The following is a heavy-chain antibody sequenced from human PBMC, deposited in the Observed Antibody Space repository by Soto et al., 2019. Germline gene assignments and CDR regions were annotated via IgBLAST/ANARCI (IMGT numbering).Heavy chain of an antibody. J-gene: IGHJ4*02. Sequence: PGGSLILSCAASGFTVSSNYMSWVRQAPGKGLEWVSLIYSGGSTYYADSVKGRFTISRDNSKNTLYLQMGSLRAEDMAVYYCARGGSDYYFDYWAQGTLVTVSS. CDR1: GFTVSSNY. V-gene: IGHV3-66*01. CDR2: IYSGGST. D-gene: IGHD2-21*02. CDR3: ARGGSDYYFDY.